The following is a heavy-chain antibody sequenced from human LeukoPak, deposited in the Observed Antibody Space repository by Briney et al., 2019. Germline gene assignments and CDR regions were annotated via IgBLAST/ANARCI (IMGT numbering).Heavy chain of an antibody. CDR1: GYTFTGYY. CDR3: ATHSVTMVRGAPFLLG. J-gene: IGHJ4*02. V-gene: IGHV1-2*02. D-gene: IGHD3-10*01. Sequence: ASVKVSCKASGYTFTGYYMHWVRQAPGQGLEWMGWINPNSGGTNYALKFQGRVTMTRDTSISTAYMELSRLRSDDTAVYYCATHSVTMVRGAPFLLGWGQGTLVTVSS. CDR2: INPNSGGT.